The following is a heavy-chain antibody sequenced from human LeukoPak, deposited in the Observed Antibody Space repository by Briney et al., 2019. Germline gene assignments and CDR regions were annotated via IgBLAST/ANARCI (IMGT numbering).Heavy chain of an antibody. Sequence: PGGSLRLSCAASGFTFSSYSMNWVRQAPGKGLEWVSSISSSSSYIYYADSVKGRFTISRDNAKNSLYLQMNSLRAEDTAVYYCAKGMYVTPGQNFDYWGQGTLVTVSS. CDR1: GFTFSSYS. CDR2: ISSSSSYI. D-gene: IGHD2-8*01. J-gene: IGHJ4*02. CDR3: AKGMYVTPGQNFDY. V-gene: IGHV3-21*01.